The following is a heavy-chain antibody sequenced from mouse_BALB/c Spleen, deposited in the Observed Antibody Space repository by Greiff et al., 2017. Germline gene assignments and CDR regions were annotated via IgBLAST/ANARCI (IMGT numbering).Heavy chain of an antibody. CDR3: ARRYYGSSYVYWYFDV. CDR1: GFNIKDTY. J-gene: IGHJ1*01. Sequence: EVQLQQSGAELVKPGASVKLSCTASGFNIKDTYMHWVKQRPEQGLEWIGRIDPANGNTKYDPKFQGKATITADTSSNTAYLQLSSLTSEDTAVYYCARRYYGSSYVYWYFDVWGAGTTVTVSS. D-gene: IGHD1-1*01. CDR2: IDPANGNT. V-gene: IGHV14-3*02.